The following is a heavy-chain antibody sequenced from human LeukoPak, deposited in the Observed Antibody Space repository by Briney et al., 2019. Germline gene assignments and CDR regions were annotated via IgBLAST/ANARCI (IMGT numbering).Heavy chain of an antibody. CDR3: AREMYSGMYNDAFDI. J-gene: IGHJ3*02. V-gene: IGHV3-53*01. CDR2: IRSDGST. D-gene: IGHD1-26*01. Sequence: PGGSLRLSCTASGFAVSSNYMSWVRQAPGKGLEWLSVIRSDGSTNHADSVKGRFTISRDNSKNTLYLQMNNLRAEDTAMYYCAREMYSGMYNDAFDIWGQGTKVTVSS. CDR1: GFAVSSNY.